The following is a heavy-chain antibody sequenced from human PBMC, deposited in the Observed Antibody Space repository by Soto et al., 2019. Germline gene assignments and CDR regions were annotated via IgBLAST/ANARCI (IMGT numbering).Heavy chain of an antibody. J-gene: IGHJ3*02. Sequence: QVQLVESGGGVVQPGRSLRLSCAASGFTFSSYAMHWVRQAPGKGLEWVAVISYDGSNKYYADSVKGRFTISRDNSKNTLYLQMNSLRAEDTAVYYSARDQARCDSSGSCAFDIWGQGTMVTVSS. V-gene: IGHV3-30-3*01. D-gene: IGHD3-22*01. CDR2: ISYDGSNK. CDR3: ARDQARCDSSGSCAFDI. CDR1: GFTFSSYA.